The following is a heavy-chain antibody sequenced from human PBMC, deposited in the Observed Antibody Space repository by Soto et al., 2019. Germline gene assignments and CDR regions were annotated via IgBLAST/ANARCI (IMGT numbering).Heavy chain of an antibody. J-gene: IGHJ6*02. CDR1: GGSFSGYY. CDR3: ASLKSGWYYYYGMDV. D-gene: IGHD6-19*01. Sequence: SETLSLTCAVYGGSFSGYYWSWIRQPPGKGLEWIGEINHSGSTNYNPSLKSRVTISVDTSKNQFSLKLSSVTAADTAVYYCASLKSGWYYYYGMDVWGQGTTVTVSS. CDR2: INHSGST. V-gene: IGHV4-34*01.